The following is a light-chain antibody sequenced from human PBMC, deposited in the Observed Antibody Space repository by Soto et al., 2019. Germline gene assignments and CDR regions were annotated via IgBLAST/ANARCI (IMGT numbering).Light chain of an antibody. CDR2: DAS. CDR3: QQRSNWPPFS. V-gene: IGKV3-11*01. CDR1: QSVSSN. J-gene: IGKJ3*01. Sequence: EIVMTQSPGTLSLSPGERATLSCRASQSVSSNLAWYQQKPGQAPRLLIYDASTRATGVPARFSGSGSGTDFTLTISSLEPEDFAVYYCQQRSNWPPFSFGPGTKVDIK.